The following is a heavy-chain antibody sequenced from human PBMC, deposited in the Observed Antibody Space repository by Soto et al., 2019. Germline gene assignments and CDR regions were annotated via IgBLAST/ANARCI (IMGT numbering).Heavy chain of an antibody. CDR3: AGRYGGSRQVGRSDY. CDR1: GGSISSDGYY. V-gene: IGHV4-31*03. CDR2: IHYSGSP. Sequence: QVQLQESGPGLVKPSQTLSLTCTVSGGSISSDGYYWRWIRQHPGNGLEWIGFIHYSGSPYYNPSLKSRVTISVDTSKNQFSLKLGAVTAADTAVYYCAGRYGGSRQVGRSDYWGQGTLVNVSS. D-gene: IGHD2-15*01. J-gene: IGHJ4*02.